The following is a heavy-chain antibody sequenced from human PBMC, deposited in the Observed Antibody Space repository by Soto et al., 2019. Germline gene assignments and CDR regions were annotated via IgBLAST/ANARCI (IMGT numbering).Heavy chain of an antibody. Sequence: SQTLSLTCAVSGDSVSSNSAAWDWIRQSPSRGLEWLGRTYYRSKWYNDYAVSVKSRITINPDTSKNQFSLQLNSVTPEDTAVYYCAKSGWSDYYYYMDVWGKGTTVTVSS. CDR3: AKSGWSDYYYYMDV. J-gene: IGHJ6*03. CDR2: TYYRSKWYN. CDR1: GDSVSSNSAA. D-gene: IGHD6-19*01. V-gene: IGHV6-1*01.